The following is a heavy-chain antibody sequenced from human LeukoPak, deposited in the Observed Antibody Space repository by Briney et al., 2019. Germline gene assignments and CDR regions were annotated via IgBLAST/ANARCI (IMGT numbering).Heavy chain of an antibody. D-gene: IGHD3-10*01. CDR3: AKVFPEPIWFGELY. CDR1: GFTFSSYW. V-gene: IGHV3-7*03. Sequence: GGSLRLSCVASGFTFSSYWMTWVRQAPGKGLEWVANIKTDGSQIYYVDSVKGRFTISRDNAKNSLYLQMNSLRAEDTAVYYCAKVFPEPIWFGELYWGQGTLVTVSS. CDR2: IKTDGSQI. J-gene: IGHJ4*02.